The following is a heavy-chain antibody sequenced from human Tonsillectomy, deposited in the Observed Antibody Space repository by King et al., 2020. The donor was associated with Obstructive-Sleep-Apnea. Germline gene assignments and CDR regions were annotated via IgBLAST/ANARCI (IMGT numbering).Heavy chain of an antibody. J-gene: IGHJ4*02. D-gene: IGHD3-9*01. CDR3: ARELPWVPPPEIFWGIDY. V-gene: IGHV3-30-3*01. CDR1: GFTFSSYA. CDR2: ISYDGSNK. Sequence: VQLVESGGGVVQPGRSLRLSCAASGFTFSSYAMHWVRQAPGKGLEWVAVISYDGSNKYYADSVKGRFTISRDNSKNTLYLQMNSLRAEDTAVYYCARELPWVPPPEIFWGIDYWGQGTLVTVSS.